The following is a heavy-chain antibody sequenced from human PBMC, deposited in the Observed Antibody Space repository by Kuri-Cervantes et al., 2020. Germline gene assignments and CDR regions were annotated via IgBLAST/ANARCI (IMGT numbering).Heavy chain of an antibody. J-gene: IGHJ3*02. D-gene: IGHD2/OR15-2a*01. CDR3: AKDHLSNAFDI. CDR2: IWYDGSNK. CDR1: GFTFSSYG. V-gene: IGHV3-33*06. Sequence: GGSLRLSCAAPGFTFSSYGMHWVRQAPGKGLEWVAVIWYDGSNKYYADSVKGRFTISRDNSKNTLYLQMNSLRAEDTAVYYCAKDHLSNAFDIWGQGTMVTVSS.